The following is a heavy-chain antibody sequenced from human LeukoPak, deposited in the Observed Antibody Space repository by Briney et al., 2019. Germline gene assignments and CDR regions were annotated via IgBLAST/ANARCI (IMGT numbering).Heavy chain of an antibody. CDR3: ARDPYSSSWYYFDY. Sequence: AGGSLRLSCAASGFTFSTYTMHWVRQAPGKGLEWVAVIWSDGRNENYADSVKGRFTISRDNSKNTLYLQMNSLRAEDTAVYYCARDPYSSSWYYFDYWGQGTLVTVSS. V-gene: IGHV3-33*01. CDR1: GFTFSTYT. CDR2: IWSDGRNE. D-gene: IGHD6-13*01. J-gene: IGHJ4*02.